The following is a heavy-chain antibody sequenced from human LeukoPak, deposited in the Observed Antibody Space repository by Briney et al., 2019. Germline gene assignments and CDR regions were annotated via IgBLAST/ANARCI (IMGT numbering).Heavy chain of an antibody. Sequence: SETLSLTCTVSGGSISSYYWSWIRQPAGKGLEWMGDIYYSWSTNYNPSLKTRGTISVDTSKNQFSLKLRYVTAADPRVYYCARGSVEIATIGAFDIWGEGTMVPVSS. CDR1: GGSISSYY. J-gene: IGHJ3*02. CDR3: ARGSVEIATIGAFDI. D-gene: IGHD1-1*01. CDR2: IYYSWST. V-gene: IGHV4-59*01.